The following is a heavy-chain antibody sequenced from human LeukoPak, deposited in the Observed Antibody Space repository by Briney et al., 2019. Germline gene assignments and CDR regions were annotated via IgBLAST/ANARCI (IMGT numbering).Heavy chain of an antibody. CDR3: ATSESQTRFDY. CDR2: IYPGDSDT. D-gene: IGHD1/OR15-1a*01. CDR1: GYSFASSW. J-gene: IGHJ4*02. V-gene: IGHV5-51*01. Sequence: GESLKISCKGSGYSFASSWIGWVRQMPGKGLEWMGIIYPGDSDTRYSPSFQGQVTISADKSINTAYLRWSSLKASDTAMYYCATSESQTRFDYWGQGTLVTVSS.